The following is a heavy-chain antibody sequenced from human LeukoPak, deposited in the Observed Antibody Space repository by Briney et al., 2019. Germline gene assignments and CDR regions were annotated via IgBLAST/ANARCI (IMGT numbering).Heavy chain of an antibody. D-gene: IGHD3-10*01. CDR2: IYWNGDK. CDR1: GFSLSTSAVG. CDR3: AHRIRFGESSNENWFDP. V-gene: IGHV2-5*01. Sequence: ESGPTLVKPTQTLTLTCTFSGFSLSTSAVGVGWIRQAPGRALEWLALIYWNGDKRYSPSLRSRLTITRDTSKNQVVLTMTNMDPVDTATYYCAHRIRFGESSNENWFDPWGQGTLVTVSS. J-gene: IGHJ5*02.